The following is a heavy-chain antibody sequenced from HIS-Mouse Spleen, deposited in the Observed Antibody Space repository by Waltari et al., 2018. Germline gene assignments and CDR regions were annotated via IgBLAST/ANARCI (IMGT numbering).Heavy chain of an antibody. Sequence: QVQLQESGPGLVKPSQTLSLTCTVAGGSISSGGYYWILIRQPPGKGLEWIGYIYYSGSTYYNPSLKSRVTISVDTSKNQFSLKLSSVTAADTAVYYCARSPRAGYSSSWYCDYWGQGTLVTVYS. J-gene: IGHJ4*02. CDR1: GGSISSGGYY. CDR2: IYYSGST. D-gene: IGHD6-13*01. V-gene: IGHV4-31*03. CDR3: ARSPRAGYSSSWYCDY.